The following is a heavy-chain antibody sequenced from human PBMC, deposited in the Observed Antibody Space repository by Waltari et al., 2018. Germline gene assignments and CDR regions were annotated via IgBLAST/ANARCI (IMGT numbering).Heavy chain of an antibody. CDR2: IYYSGGT. Sequence: QLQLQESGPGLVKPSETLSLTCTVSGGSISSSSYYWGWIRQPPGKGLEWIGSIYYSGGTYYNPSLKSRVTISVDTSKNQFSLKLSSVTAADTAVYYCARRPYDSSGYKGFDYWGQGTLVTVSS. V-gene: IGHV4-39*01. J-gene: IGHJ4*02. D-gene: IGHD3-22*01. CDR1: GGSISSSSYY. CDR3: ARRPYDSSGYKGFDY.